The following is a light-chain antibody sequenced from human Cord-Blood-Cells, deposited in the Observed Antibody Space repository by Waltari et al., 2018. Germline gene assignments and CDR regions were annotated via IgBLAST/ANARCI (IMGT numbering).Light chain of an antibody. CDR2: EGS. Sequence: QSALTQPAAVSGSPGQTITISCTGTSSDVGSYNLGSWYQQHPGKDPKLMIYEGSKRPSGVSNRCAGYKSGTTASLTISGLQAEEEADYYCCSYAGSSTFVFGGGTKLTVL. J-gene: IGLJ2*01. V-gene: IGLV2-23*03. CDR3: CSYAGSSTFV. CDR1: SSDVGSYNL.